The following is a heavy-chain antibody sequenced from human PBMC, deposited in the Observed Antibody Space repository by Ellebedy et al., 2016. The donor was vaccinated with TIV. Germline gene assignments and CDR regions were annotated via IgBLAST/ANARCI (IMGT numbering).Heavy chain of an antibody. D-gene: IGHD2-15*01. V-gene: IGHV4-34*01. CDR2: INHSGST. Sequence: MPSETLSLTCAVYGGSFSGYYWSWIRQPPGKGLEWIGEINHSGSTNYNPSLKSRVTISVDTSKNQFSLKLSSVTAADTAVYYCARGRRGGPFQHWGQGTLVTVSS. CDR3: ARGRRGGPFQH. CDR1: GGSFSGYY. J-gene: IGHJ1*01.